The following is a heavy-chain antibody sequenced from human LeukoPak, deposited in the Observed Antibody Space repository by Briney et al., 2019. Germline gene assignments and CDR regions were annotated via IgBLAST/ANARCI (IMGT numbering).Heavy chain of an antibody. V-gene: IGHV3-33*01. Sequence: GRSLRLSCAASGFTFSSYGMHWVRQAPGKELEWVAVIWYDGSNKYYADSVKGRFTISRDNSKNTLYLQMNSLRAEDTAVYYCARSRYYDSSGYSEYWGQGTLVTVSS. D-gene: IGHD3-22*01. J-gene: IGHJ4*02. CDR3: ARSRYYDSSGYSEY. CDR2: IWYDGSNK. CDR1: GFTFSSYG.